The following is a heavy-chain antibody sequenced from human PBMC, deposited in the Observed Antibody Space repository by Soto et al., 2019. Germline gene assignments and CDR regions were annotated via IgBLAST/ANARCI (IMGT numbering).Heavy chain of an antibody. J-gene: IGHJ6*02. D-gene: IGHD2-2*01. CDR2: IKSKTDGGTT. V-gene: IGHV3-15*07. Sequence: GGSLRLSCAASGFTFSNAWMNWVRQAPGKGLEWVGRIKSKTDGGTTDYAAPVKGRFTISRDDSKNTLYLQMNSLKTEDTAVYYCTTERGIVVVPAAMPEGYYYGMDVWGQGTTVTAP. CDR3: TTERGIVVVPAAMPEGYYYGMDV. CDR1: GFTFSNAW.